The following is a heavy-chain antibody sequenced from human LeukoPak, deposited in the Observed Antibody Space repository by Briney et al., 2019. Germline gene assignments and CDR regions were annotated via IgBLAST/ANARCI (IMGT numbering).Heavy chain of an antibody. CDR1: GFTFSDYY. D-gene: IGHD6-13*01. J-gene: IGHJ4*02. Sequence: GGSLRLSCAASGFTFSDYYMTWMRQAPGKGLEWVSYISSSDDTINYADSVKGRFTISRDNAKNSLYLQMNSLRAEDTAVYYCASHTSRAAAYIYWGQGALVTVSS. V-gene: IGHV3-11*01. CDR2: ISSSDDTI. CDR3: ASHTSRAAAYIY.